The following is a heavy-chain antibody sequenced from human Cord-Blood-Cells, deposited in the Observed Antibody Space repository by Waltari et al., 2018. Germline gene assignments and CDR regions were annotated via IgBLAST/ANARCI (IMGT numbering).Heavy chain of an antibody. V-gene: IGHV4-31*03. CDR1: GGSIIRGGSS. CDR2: IYYSGST. J-gene: IGHJ5*02. Sequence: QVPLPESGPGLVKPSQTLSLTCTVSGGSIIRGGSSWNWIRQHPGKGLEWIGYIYYSGSTYYNPSLKSRVTISVDTSKNQFSLKLSSVTAADTAVYYCARGLSWNWFDPWGQGTLVTVSS. CDR3: ARGLSWNWFDP.